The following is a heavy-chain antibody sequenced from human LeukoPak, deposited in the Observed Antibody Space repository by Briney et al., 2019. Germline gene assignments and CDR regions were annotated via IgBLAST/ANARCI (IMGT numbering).Heavy chain of an antibody. D-gene: IGHD3-10*01. V-gene: IGHV3-30*18. Sequence: GSLRLSCAASGFTFSSYGMHWVRQAPGKGLEWVAVISYDGSNKYYADSVKGRFTISRDNSKNTLYLQMNSLRAEDTAVYYCAKEGGSGSYCDYWGQGTLVTVSS. CDR1: GFTFSSYG. CDR3: AKEGGSGSYCDY. J-gene: IGHJ4*02. CDR2: ISYDGSNK.